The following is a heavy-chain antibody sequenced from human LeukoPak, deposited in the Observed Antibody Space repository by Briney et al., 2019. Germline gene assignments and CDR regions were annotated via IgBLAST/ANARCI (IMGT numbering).Heavy chain of an antibody. J-gene: IGHJ6*02. V-gene: IGHV4-34*01. CDR2: INHSGST. CDR1: GGSFSGYY. CDR3: ARGSYGMDV. Sequence: SETLSLTCAVYGGSFSGYYWSWIRQPPGKGLEWIGEINHSGSTNYNPSLKSRVTISVDTSKNQFSLKLSSVTAADTAVHHCARGSYGMDVWGQGTTVTVSS.